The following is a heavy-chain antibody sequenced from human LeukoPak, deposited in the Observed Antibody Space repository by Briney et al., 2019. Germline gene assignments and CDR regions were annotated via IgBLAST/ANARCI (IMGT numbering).Heavy chain of an antibody. J-gene: IGHJ5*02. CDR3: ARGYYDFWSGYNWFDP. CDR2: IYPGDSDT. CDR1: GYSFTSYW. Sequence: GESLKISCKGSGYSFTSYWIGWVRQMPGKGLEWMGIIYPGDSDTRYSPSFQGQVTISADKSISTAYLQRSSLKASDTAMYYCARGYYDFWSGYNWFDPWGQGTLVTVSS. V-gene: IGHV5-51*01. D-gene: IGHD3-3*01.